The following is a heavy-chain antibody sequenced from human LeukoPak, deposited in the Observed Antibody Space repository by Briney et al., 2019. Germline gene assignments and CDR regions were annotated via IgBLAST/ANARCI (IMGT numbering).Heavy chain of an antibody. J-gene: IGHJ4*02. CDR1: GFIFSDYD. CDR3: ARETVGTTLFDY. D-gene: IGHD1-26*01. CDR2: IGTADDT. Sequence: SGGSLRLSCAASGFIFSDYDMHWVRQPIGKGLEWVPAIGTADDTYYPGSVKGRFTISRDNAKNSLYLQMSSLRVDDSAVYYCARETVGTTLFDYWGQGTLVTVSS. V-gene: IGHV3-13*01.